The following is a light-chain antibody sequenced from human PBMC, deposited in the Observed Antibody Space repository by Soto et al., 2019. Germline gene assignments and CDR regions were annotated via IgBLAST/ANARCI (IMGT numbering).Light chain of an antibody. V-gene: IGKV1-9*01. CDR3: QQLNSYPLT. CDR1: QGISSY. CDR2: AAS. Sequence: IQLTQSPSSLSASVGDRVTITCRASQGISSYLAWYQQKTGKASKLLIYAASTLQSGVPSRFSGSGSGTDFTLTISSLQPEDFATYYCQQLNSYPLTFGQGTKV. J-gene: IGKJ1*01.